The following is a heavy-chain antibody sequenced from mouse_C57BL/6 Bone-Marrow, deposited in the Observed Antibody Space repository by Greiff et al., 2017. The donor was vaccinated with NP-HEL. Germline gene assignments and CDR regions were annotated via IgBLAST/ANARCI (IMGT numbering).Heavy chain of an antibody. CDR1: GYTFTSYG. J-gene: IGHJ2*01. D-gene: IGHD1-1*01. CDR2: IYPRSGNT. Sequence: VKLMESGAELARPGASVKLSCKASGYTFTSYGISWVKQRTGQGLEWIGEIYPRSGNTYYNEKFKGKATLTADKSSSTAYMELRSLTSEDSAVYFCARGRTTVVAKYYFDYWGQGTTLTVSS. V-gene: IGHV1-81*01. CDR3: ARGRTTVVAKYYFDY.